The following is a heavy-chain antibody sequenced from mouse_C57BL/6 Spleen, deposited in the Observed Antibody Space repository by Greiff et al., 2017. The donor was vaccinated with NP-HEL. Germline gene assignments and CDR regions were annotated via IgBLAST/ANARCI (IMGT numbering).Heavy chain of an antibody. CDR1: GYTFTSYW. V-gene: IGHV1-55*01. CDR3: ARKGIYYYGSSAMDY. CDR2: IYPGSGST. D-gene: IGHD1-1*01. J-gene: IGHJ4*01. Sequence: QVQLQQPGAELVKPGASVKMSCKASGYTFTSYWITWVKQRPGQGLEWIGDIYPGSGSTNYNEKFKSKATLTVDTSSSTAYMQLSSLTSEDSAVYYCARKGIYYYGSSAMDYWGQGTSVTVSS.